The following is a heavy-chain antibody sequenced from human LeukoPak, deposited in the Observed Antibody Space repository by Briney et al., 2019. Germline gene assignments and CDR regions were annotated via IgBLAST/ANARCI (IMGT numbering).Heavy chain of an antibody. V-gene: IGHV1-69*04. D-gene: IGHD3-22*01. J-gene: IGHJ6*02. CDR2: IIPIFGIA. Sequence: SVKVSCKASGGTFSSYAISWVRQAPGQGLEWMGRIIPIFGIANYAQKFQGRVTITADKSTSTAYMELSGLRSEDTAVYYCARDNYYDSSGFPMDVWGQGTTVTVSS. CDR3: ARDNYYDSSGFPMDV. CDR1: GGTFSSYA.